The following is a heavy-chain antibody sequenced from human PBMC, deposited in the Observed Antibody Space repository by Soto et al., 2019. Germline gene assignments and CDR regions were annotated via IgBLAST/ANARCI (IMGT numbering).Heavy chain of an antibody. Sequence: EVQLVESGGGLVKPGGSLRLSCAASGFTFSSYSMNWVRQAPGKGLEWVSSISSSSSYIYYADSVKGRFTISRDNAKNSLYLQMNSLRAEDTAVYYCARDLNYGGNSVYYYGMDVWGQGTTVTVSS. D-gene: IGHD4-17*01. CDR1: GFTFSSYS. CDR2: ISSSSSYI. J-gene: IGHJ6*02. CDR3: ARDLNYGGNSVYYYGMDV. V-gene: IGHV3-21*01.